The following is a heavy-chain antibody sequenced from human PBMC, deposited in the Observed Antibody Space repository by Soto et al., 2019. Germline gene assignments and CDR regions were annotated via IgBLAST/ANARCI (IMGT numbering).Heavy chain of an antibody. D-gene: IGHD6-6*01. Sequence: GESLKISCKGSGYSFPIYWISWVRQMPGKGLEWMGRIDPSDSYTNYSPSFQGHVIISVDKSISTAYLQWSSLKASDTAMYFCARHEDSSSPNWFDPWGQGTLVTVSS. CDR2: IDPSDSYT. CDR3: ARHEDSSSPNWFDP. V-gene: IGHV5-10-1*01. J-gene: IGHJ5*02. CDR1: GYSFPIYW.